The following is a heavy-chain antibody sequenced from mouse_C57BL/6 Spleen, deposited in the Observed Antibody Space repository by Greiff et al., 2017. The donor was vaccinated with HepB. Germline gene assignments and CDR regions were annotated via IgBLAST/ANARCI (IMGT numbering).Heavy chain of an antibody. V-gene: IGHV3-6*01. CDR3: ARAPVSYFDV. J-gene: IGHJ1*03. D-gene: IGHD6-2*01. CDR1: GYSITSGYY. Sequence: DVKLVESGPGLVKPSQSLSLTCSVTGYSITSGYYWNWIRQFPGNKLEWMGYISYDGSNNYNPSLKNRISITRDTSKNQFFLKLNSVTTEDTATYYCARAPVSYFDVGGTGTRSPSPQ. CDR2: ISYDGSN.